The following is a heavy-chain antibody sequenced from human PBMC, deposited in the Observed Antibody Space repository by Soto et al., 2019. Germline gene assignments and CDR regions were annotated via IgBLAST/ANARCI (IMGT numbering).Heavy chain of an antibody. Sequence: PSETLSLTCTVSGGSIPSSSYYWGWIRQPPGKGLEWIGGIYYCGRSYYNPSLKSRVTMSVDTSRHQFSLTLKSVTAADAAVYYCARQRTTVVTQAYFDHWGQGTLVTVSS. CDR1: GGSIPSSSYY. J-gene: IGHJ4*02. V-gene: IGHV4-39*01. CDR2: IYYCGRS. D-gene: IGHD4-17*01. CDR3: ARQRTTVVTQAYFDH.